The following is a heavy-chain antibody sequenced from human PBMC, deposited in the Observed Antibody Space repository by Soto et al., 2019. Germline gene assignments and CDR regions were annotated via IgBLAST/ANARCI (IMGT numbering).Heavy chain of an antibody. CDR2: INPNSGGT. D-gene: IGHD6-19*01. CDR1: GYTFTGYY. J-gene: IGHJ5*02. CDR3: ARIAVAGTGPSFDP. Sequence: ASVKVSCKASGYTFTGYYMHWVRQAPGQGLEWMGWINPNSGGTNYAQKFQGRVTMTRDTSISTAYMELSRPRSDDTAVYYCARIAVAGTGPSFDPWGQGTLVTVSS. V-gene: IGHV1-2*02.